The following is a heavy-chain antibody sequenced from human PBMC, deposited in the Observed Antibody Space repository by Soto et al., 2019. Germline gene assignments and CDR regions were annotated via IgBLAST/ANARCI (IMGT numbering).Heavy chain of an antibody. D-gene: IGHD3-16*01. CDR2: IIPIFGTA. CDR3: ARDPYLTDYREYFQH. Sequence: ASVKVSCKASGGTFSSYAISWVRQAPGQGLEWMGGIIPIFGTANYAQKFQGRVTITADESTSTAYMELSSLRSEDAAVYYCARDPYLTDYREYFQHWGQGTLVTVSS. J-gene: IGHJ1*01. CDR1: GGTFSSYA. V-gene: IGHV1-69*13.